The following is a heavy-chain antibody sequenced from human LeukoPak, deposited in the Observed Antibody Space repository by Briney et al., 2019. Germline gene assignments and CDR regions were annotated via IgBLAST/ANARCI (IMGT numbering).Heavy chain of an antibody. J-gene: IGHJ4*02. D-gene: IGHD3-9*01. Sequence: PGGSLRLSCAASGFTSSSYWMHWVRHVPGKGLVWVSRISGDGTARNYADSVKGRFTISRDDAKNTLYLQMNSLRAEDTAVYYCAKDMRFDWTPYYFDYWGQGTLVTVSS. CDR1: GFTSSSYW. CDR3: AKDMRFDWTPYYFDY. V-gene: IGHV3-74*01. CDR2: ISGDGTAR.